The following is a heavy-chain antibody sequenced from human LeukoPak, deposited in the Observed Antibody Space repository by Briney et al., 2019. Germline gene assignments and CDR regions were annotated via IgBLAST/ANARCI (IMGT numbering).Heavy chain of an antibody. J-gene: IGHJ4*02. V-gene: IGHV3-21*01. Sequence: GGSLRLSCAASGFTFSTYNMNWVRQAPGQGLEWGSSISGSSSYIYYADSVKGRFSISRDNAKNSLYLQMNSLRAEDTAVYYCARDLLGWELHYFDYWGQGTLVTGSS. CDR2: ISGSSSYI. CDR1: GFTFSTYN. CDR3: ARDLLGWELHYFDY. D-gene: IGHD1-26*01.